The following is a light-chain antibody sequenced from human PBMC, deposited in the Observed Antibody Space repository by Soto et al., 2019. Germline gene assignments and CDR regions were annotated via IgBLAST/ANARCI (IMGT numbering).Light chain of an antibody. J-gene: IGLJ2*01. Sequence: QSALTQPASVSGSPGQSITISCTGTSSDVGSYNIVSWYQQHPGKAPKLMIYEGSRRPSGVSNRFSGSKSGNTASLTISGLQAEDEADYYCCSYAGSSTFAFGGGTKLTVL. CDR3: CSYAGSSTFA. CDR2: EGS. V-gene: IGLV2-23*03. CDR1: SSDVGSYNI.